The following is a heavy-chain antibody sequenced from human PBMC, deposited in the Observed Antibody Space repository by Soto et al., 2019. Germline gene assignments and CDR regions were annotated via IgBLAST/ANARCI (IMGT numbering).Heavy chain of an antibody. CDR3: AGDKDRQQLGGNYYYITDV. D-gene: IGHD3-3*02. CDR1: GGTFSSSA. CDR2: IMPIFRTA. Sequence: QVQLVQSGAEVKKPGSSLKVSCKASGGTFSSSAFSWVRQAPGQGLEWMGGIMPIFRTADYAQKFQGRVTITADESTSTAYMELSSLRSEDTGVYYCAGDKDRQQLGGNYYYITDVWGQGTTVTVSS. V-gene: IGHV1-69*12. J-gene: IGHJ6*02.